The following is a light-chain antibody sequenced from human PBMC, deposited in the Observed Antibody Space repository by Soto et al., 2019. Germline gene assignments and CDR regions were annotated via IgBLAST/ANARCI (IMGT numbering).Light chain of an antibody. Sequence: NFMLTQPHSVSESPGKTVTISCTRSSGSIANNYVQWYQQRPGSAPTPVIYEDNERPSGVPDRFSGSIDSSSNSASLTISGLKTDDEADYYCQSYHSGNVVFGGGTQLTVL. CDR2: EDN. V-gene: IGLV6-57*04. CDR1: SGSIANNY. CDR3: QSYHSGNVV. J-gene: IGLJ2*01.